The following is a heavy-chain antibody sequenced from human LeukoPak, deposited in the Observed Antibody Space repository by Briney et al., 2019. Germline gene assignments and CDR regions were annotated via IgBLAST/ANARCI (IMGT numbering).Heavy chain of an antibody. CDR2: IKQDGSEK. J-gene: IGHJ4*02. V-gene: IGHV3-7*01. Sequence: GGSLRLSCAASGFTFSSYWMSWVRQAPGKGLEWVANIKQDGSEKYYVDSVKSRFTISRDNAKNSLYLQMNSLRAEDTAVYYCASADSSGYASFDYWGQGTLVTVSS. CDR3: ASADSSGYASFDY. D-gene: IGHD3-22*01. CDR1: GFTFSSYW.